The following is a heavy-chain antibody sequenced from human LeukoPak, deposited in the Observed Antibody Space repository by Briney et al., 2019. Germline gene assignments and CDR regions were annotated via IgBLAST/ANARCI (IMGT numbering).Heavy chain of an antibody. J-gene: IGHJ4*02. D-gene: IGHD6-6*01. V-gene: IGHV4-59*08. CDR2: IYYSGST. CDR1: GGSISNYY. Sequence: SETLSLTCTVSGGSISNYYWSWIRQPPGKGLEWIGYIYYSGSTNYNPSLKSRVTISVDTSKNQFSLKLSSVTAADTAVYYCASIAARPYWGQGTLVTVSS. CDR3: ASIAARPY.